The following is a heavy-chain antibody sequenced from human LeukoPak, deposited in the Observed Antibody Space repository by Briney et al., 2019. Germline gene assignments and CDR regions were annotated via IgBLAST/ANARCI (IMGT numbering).Heavy chain of an antibody. D-gene: IGHD3-10*01. J-gene: IGHJ4*01. Sequence: TSETLSLTCTVSGGSVTRGAYSWTWIRQPVGKGLEWIGRIYTSGDTKYNPSLKSRVTISVGASNNQFSLKLTSVTAADTAVYYCASGDYGAGSPVMRYWGHGTLVIVSS. CDR3: ASGDYGAGSPVMRY. CDR1: GGSVTRGAYS. V-gene: IGHV4-61*02. CDR2: IYTSGDT.